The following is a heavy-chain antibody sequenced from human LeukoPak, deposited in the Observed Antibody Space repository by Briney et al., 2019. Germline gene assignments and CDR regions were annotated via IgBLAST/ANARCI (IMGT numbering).Heavy chain of an antibody. D-gene: IGHD3-22*01. Sequence: ASVKVSCKASGYTFTDYYLHWVRQAPGQGLEWMGIVTPSGGRTTYAQKFQGRVTMTSDTSMSTVYMELSGLRSDDTAVYYCARPNFYDTSGYSYLYYFDYWGQGTLVTVSS. CDR3: ARPNFYDTSGYSYLYYFDY. V-gene: IGHV1-46*01. CDR1: GYTFTDYY. CDR2: VTPSGGRT. J-gene: IGHJ4*02.